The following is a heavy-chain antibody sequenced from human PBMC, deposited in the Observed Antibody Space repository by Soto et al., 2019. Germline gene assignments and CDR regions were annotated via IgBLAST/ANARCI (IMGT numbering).Heavy chain of an antibody. D-gene: IGHD5-12*01. Sequence: SMTWIRQAPGKGLEWVSYISNGDETTQYADSVKGRFTVSRDNAKKVLFLQMSSLRVDDTAVYYCARDLKRRDGYNFDSWGRGALVTVSS. CDR2: ISNGDETT. CDR1: S. J-gene: IGHJ4*02. V-gene: IGHV3-11*01. CDR3: ARDLKRRDGYNFDS.